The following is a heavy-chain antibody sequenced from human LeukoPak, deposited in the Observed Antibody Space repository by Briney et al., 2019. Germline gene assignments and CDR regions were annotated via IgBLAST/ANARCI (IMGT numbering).Heavy chain of an antibody. CDR2: IIPIFGTA. Sequence: SVKVSCKASGGTFSSYAISWVRQAPGQGLEWMGGIIPIFGTAHYAQKFQGRVTITADESTSTAYMELSSLRSEDTAVYYCASSVPAARYYFDYWGQGTLVTVSS. V-gene: IGHV1-69*01. D-gene: IGHD2-2*01. CDR1: GGTFSSYA. CDR3: ASSVPAARYYFDY. J-gene: IGHJ4*02.